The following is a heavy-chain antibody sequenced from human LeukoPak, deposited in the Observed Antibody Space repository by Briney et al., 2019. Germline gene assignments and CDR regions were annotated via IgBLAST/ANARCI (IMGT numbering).Heavy chain of an antibody. CDR2: IIPMLGIA. D-gene: IGHD1-26*01. V-gene: IGHV1-69*04. CDR3: ARDGMSSGSYGSY. J-gene: IGHJ4*02. CDR1: GGTFSSYG. Sequence: SVKVSCKASGGTFSSYGISWVRQAPGQGLEWMGRIIPMLGIAKYAQKFQGRVTITADKSTRTAYMELNSLRSEDTAVYYCARDGMSSGSYGSYWGQGTLVTVSS.